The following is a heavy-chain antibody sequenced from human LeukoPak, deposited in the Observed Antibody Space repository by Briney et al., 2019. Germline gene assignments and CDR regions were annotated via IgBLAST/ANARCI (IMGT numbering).Heavy chain of an antibody. D-gene: IGHD3-10*01. V-gene: IGHV4-34*01. J-gene: IGHJ4*02. CDR2: INHSGST. Sequence: ASETLSLTCAVYRGSLSGYYWSWIRQSPGKGLEWIGEINHSGSTNYNPSLKSRVTISVDTAMIYFSLRLGSVTASDTAVYYCARERNSGVEAEFYYCGQGTLVTVSS. CDR1: RGSLSGYY. CDR3: ARERNSGVEAEFYY.